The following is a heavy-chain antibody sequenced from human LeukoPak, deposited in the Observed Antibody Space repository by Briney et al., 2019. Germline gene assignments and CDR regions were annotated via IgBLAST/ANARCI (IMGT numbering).Heavy chain of an antibody. V-gene: IGHV1-69*05. CDR3: AGMDTMVRGVATQLRY. D-gene: IGHD3-10*01. J-gene: IGHJ4*02. Sequence: SVKVSCKASGGTFISYAISWVRQAPGQGLEWMGWIIPIFGTANYAQKLQGRVTITTDESTSTAYLELSSLRPEDTAVYYCAGMDTMVRGVATQLRYWGQGTLVTVSS. CDR1: GGTFISYA. CDR2: IIPIFGTA.